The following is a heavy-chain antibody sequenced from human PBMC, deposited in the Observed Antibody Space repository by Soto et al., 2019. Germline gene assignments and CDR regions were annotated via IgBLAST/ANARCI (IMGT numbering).Heavy chain of an antibody. J-gene: IGHJ4*02. V-gene: IGHV4-4*02. CDR1: GGSISSTNW. CDR3: VRDSGNGWKDY. D-gene: IGHD6-19*01. Sequence: QVQLQESGPGLVKPSGTLSLTCAVSGGSISSTNWWNWVRQPPGKGLEWIGEIDHSGSTNYNPSPKRRVTMSVDKPKNQFSLKLSSVTAADTAVYDCVRDSGNGWKDYWGQGTLVTVSS. CDR2: IDHSGST.